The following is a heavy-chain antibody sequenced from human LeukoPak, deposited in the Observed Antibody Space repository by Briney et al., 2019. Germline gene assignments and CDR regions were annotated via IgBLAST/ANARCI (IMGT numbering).Heavy chain of an antibody. J-gene: IGHJ4*02. CDR1: GYTFTNYD. CDR2: MNPNSANT. Sequence: ASVKVSCKASGYTFTNYDINWVRQATGQELEWMGWMNPNSANTGYAQKFQGRVTMTRNTSISTAYMELSNLRSEDTAVYYCARWEVVVAAQVGKYSFDYWGQGTLVTVSS. D-gene: IGHD2-15*01. CDR3: ARWEVVVAAQVGKYSFDY. V-gene: IGHV1-8*01.